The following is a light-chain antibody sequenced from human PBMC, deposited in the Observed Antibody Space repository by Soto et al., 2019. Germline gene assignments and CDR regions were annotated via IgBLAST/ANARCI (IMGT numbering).Light chain of an antibody. Sequence: EIVLTQSPGTLSLSPGERATLSCRASQSVTSSTSLAWYQQRPGQAPRLLIYGASSRATGIPDRFSGSGSGTDFTLTISRLEPEDSAVYYCQYYSISLYTFGQGTKLEIK. J-gene: IGKJ2*01. CDR2: GAS. CDR1: QSVTSSTS. CDR3: QYYSISLYT. V-gene: IGKV3-20*01.